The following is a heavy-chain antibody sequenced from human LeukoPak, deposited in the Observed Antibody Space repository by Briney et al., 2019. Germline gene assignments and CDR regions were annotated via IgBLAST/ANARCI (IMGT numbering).Heavy chain of an antibody. V-gene: IGHV4-4*07. CDR1: GGSISSYY. CDR2: IYTSGST. D-gene: IGHD2-2*01. CDR3: VRGAGYQLLQGSYYYMDV. Sequence: SETLSLTCTVSGGSISSYYWSWIRQPAGKGLEWIGRIYTSGSTNYNPSLKSRVTMSVDTSKNQFSLKLSSVTAADTAVYYCVRGAGYQLLQGSYYYMDVWGKGTTVTVSS. J-gene: IGHJ6*03.